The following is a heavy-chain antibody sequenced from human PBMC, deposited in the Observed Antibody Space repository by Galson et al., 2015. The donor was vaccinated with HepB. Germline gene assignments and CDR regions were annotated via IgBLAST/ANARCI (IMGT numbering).Heavy chain of an antibody. CDR3: ARYNSYTSGWPGDYDYSLDA. CDR1: GSPFSGYY. D-gene: IGHD4-17*01. Sequence: ETLSLTCAVSGSPFSGYYWNWIRQSPGKGLQWLGEINHRGSTDYNPSLRGRLTISADTAKKQFSLNLTSVTASDTAVYYCARYNSYTSGWPGDYDYSLDAWGQGTAVSVS. V-gene: IGHV4-34*01. J-gene: IGHJ6*02. CDR2: INHRGST.